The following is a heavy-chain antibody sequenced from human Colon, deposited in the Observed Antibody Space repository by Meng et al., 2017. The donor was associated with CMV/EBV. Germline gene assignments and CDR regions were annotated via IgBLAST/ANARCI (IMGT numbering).Heavy chain of an antibody. CDR3: ARDSNLSGLAY. CDR1: AASLTSAY. CDR2: VYISGNT. V-gene: IGHV4-4*07. J-gene: IGHJ4*02. Sequence: HVRLRGSRPGRVKPSETLSLTCTLSAASLTSAYGSWIRQPAGKGLEWIGRVYISGNTNYNPSLKSRVTMSIDTSKNQLSLNIRSVTAADTAVYYCARDSNLSGLAYWGQGTLVTVAS. D-gene: IGHD3-10*01.